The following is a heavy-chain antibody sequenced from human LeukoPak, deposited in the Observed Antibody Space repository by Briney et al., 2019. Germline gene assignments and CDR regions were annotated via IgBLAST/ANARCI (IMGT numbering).Heavy chain of an antibody. Sequence: ASVKVSCKASGGTFSSYAISWVRQAPGQGLEWMGGIIPIFGTANYAQKFQGRVTITADKSTSTAYMELSSLRSEDTAVYYCARDTSKYYDFWSGYYPDYYYYMDVWGKGTTVTVSS. V-gene: IGHV1-69*06. CDR3: ARDTSKYYDFWSGYYPDYYYYMDV. CDR1: GGTFSSYA. D-gene: IGHD3-3*01. J-gene: IGHJ6*03. CDR2: IIPIFGTA.